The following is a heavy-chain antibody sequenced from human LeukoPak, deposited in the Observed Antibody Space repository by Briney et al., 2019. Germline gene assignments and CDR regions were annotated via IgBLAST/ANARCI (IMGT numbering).Heavy chain of an antibody. Sequence: PSETLSLTCAVYGGSFSGYYWSWIRQPPGKGLEWIGEINHSGSTNYNPSLKSRVTISVDTSKNQFSLKLSSVTAADTAVYYCARFSNQVGAAWSWFDPWGQGTLVTVSS. CDR2: INHSGST. V-gene: IGHV4-34*01. J-gene: IGHJ5*02. CDR3: ARFSNQVGAAWSWFDP. D-gene: IGHD1-26*01. CDR1: GGSFSGYY.